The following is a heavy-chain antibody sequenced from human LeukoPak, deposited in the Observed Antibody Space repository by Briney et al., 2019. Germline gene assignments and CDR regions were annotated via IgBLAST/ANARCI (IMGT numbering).Heavy chain of an antibody. CDR1: GGSFSGYY. CDR2: INHSGST. V-gene: IGHV4-34*01. Sequence: PSETLSLTCAVYGGSFSGYYWSWIRQPPGKGLEWIGEINHSGSTNYNPSLKSRVTISVDTSKNQFSLKLSSVTAADTAVYYCAREMTTVTTVDAFDIWGQGTMVTVSS. D-gene: IGHD4-11*01. CDR3: AREMTTVTTVDAFDI. J-gene: IGHJ3*02.